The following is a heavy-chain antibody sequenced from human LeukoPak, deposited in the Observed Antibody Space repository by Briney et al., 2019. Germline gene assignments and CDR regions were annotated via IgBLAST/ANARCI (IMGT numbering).Heavy chain of an antibody. Sequence: SETLSLTCAVYGGSFSGYYWSWIRQPPGKGLEWIAEINHRGSTNNNPSLQSRVTVSVDTSKNQFSLNMTSVTAADTAVYYCARGRRDYVWGKNPYFDYWGQGSLVTVSS. V-gene: IGHV4-34*01. CDR1: GGSFSGYY. CDR2: INHRGST. J-gene: IGHJ4*02. D-gene: IGHD3-16*01. CDR3: ARGRRDYVWGKNPYFDY.